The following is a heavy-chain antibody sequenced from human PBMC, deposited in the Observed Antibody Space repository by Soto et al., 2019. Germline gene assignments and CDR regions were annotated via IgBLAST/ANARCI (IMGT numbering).Heavy chain of an antibody. CDR1: GGSISSSSYY. CDR2: IYYSGST. Sequence: SETLSLTCTVSGGSISSSSYYWGWIRQPPGKGLEWIGSIYYSGSTYYNPSLKSRVTISVDTSKNQFSLKLSSVTAADTAVYYCARRSSGIAASRIFSWFDPWGQGTLDTVSS. CDR3: ARRSSGIAASRIFSWFDP. V-gene: IGHV4-39*01. D-gene: IGHD6-13*01. J-gene: IGHJ5*02.